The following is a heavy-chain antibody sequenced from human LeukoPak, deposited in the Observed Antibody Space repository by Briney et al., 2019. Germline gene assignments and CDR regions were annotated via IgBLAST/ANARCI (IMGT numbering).Heavy chain of an antibody. J-gene: IGHJ4*02. D-gene: IGHD3-9*01. V-gene: IGHV3-30*02. CDR2: IWNDGSNK. CDR1: GFSFSTYG. CDR3: AKQLRYFDCFDY. Sequence: GGSLRLSCVASGFSFSTYGIHWVRQAPGKGLEWVAVIWNDGSNKFYADSVKGRFTISRDNSKNTLYLQMNSLRAEDTAVYYCAKQLRYFDCFDYWGQGTLVTVSS.